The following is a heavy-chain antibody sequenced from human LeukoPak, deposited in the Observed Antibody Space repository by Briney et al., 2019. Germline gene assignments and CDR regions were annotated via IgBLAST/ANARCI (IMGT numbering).Heavy chain of an antibody. D-gene: IGHD2-2*01. CDR1: GYTFTSYG. J-gene: IGHJ6*02. CDR3: ARHAPGLAYYYGLDV. Sequence: ASVKVSCKASGYTFTSYGISWVRQAPGQGLEWMGWINTYNGNTHYAQKLQGRVTMTTDTATSTAYMELRSLRSDDTAAYYCARHAPGLAYYYGLDVWGQGTTVTVSS. V-gene: IGHV1-18*01. CDR2: INTYNGNT.